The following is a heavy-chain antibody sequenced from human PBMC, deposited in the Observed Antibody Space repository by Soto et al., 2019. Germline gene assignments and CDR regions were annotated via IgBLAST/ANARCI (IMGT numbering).Heavy chain of an antibody. Sequence: SVKVSCKASGVTFSSYAISWVRQAPGQGLEWMGGIIPIFGTANYAQEFQGRVTITADESTSTVYMELSSLRSEDTAVYYCAQTIFGVGLPYYYYGKDVWGQGTTVTVSS. CDR2: IIPIFGTA. D-gene: IGHD3-3*01. CDR1: GVTFSSYA. J-gene: IGHJ6*02. V-gene: IGHV1-69*13. CDR3: AQTIFGVGLPYYYYGKDV.